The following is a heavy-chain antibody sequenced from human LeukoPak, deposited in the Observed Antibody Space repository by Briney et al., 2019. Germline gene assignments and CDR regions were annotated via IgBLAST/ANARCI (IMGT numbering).Heavy chain of an antibody. J-gene: IGHJ6*04. V-gene: IGHV3-48*03. Sequence: RGSLRLSCAASGFTFSSYEMNWVRQAPGKGLEWVSYISSSGSTIYYADSGKGRFTIYRDNAKNSLYLKMNSLRAEDTAVYYCAELGITMIGGVWGKGTTVTISS. CDR2: ISSSGSTI. CDR3: AELGITMIGGV. D-gene: IGHD3-10*02. CDR1: GFTFSSYE.